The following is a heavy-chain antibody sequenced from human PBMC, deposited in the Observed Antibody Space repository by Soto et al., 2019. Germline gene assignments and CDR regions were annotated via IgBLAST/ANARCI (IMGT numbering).Heavy chain of an antibody. CDR1: GASISGFY. Sequence: SETLSLTCTVSGASISGFYWSWIRKSSGKGLEWIGRIYATGTTDYNPSLKSRGMMSVDTSKKQFSLKLRFVTAADTAVYYCVRDGTKTLRDWFDAWGQGISVTVSS. V-gene: IGHV4-4*07. J-gene: IGHJ5*02. CDR3: VRDGTKTLRDWFDA. CDR2: IYATGTT. D-gene: IGHD1-1*01.